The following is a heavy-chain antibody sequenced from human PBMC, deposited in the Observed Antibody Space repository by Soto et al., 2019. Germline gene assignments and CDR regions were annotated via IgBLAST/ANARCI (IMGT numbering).Heavy chain of an antibody. CDR3: ARGGGVTTTGDDY. J-gene: IGHJ4*02. D-gene: IGHD4-4*01. V-gene: IGHV4-30-2*01. CDR1: GGSINTATHS. Sequence: QLQLQESGSGLVKPSQTLSLTCAVSGGSINTATHSWSWIRQPPGKGLEWIGYIYHSGSTYYNPSVKSLGPISTGTSNKQFSLRRSSVTAADTAVYYCARGGGVTTTGDDYWGQGILVTVSS. CDR2: IYHSGST.